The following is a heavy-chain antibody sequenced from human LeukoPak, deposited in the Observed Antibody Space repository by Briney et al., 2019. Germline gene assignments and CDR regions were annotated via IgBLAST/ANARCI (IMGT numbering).Heavy chain of an antibody. Sequence: GGSLRLSCTASGFPFGDYDMSWVRLPPGKGLEWVGLIKGRAFGGTTEYATSVKGTFTISRDDSKSIVYLQMNRLKIEDTAVYYCTRRNRGGVRGVMFDPWGQGTLVTVSS. V-gene: IGHV3-49*04. CDR2: IKGRAFGGTT. J-gene: IGHJ5*02. D-gene: IGHD3-10*01. CDR1: GFPFGDYD. CDR3: TRRNRGGVRGVMFDP.